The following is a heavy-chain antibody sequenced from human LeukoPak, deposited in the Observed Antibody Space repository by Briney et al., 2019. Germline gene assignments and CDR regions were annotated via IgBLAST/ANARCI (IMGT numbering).Heavy chain of an antibody. V-gene: IGHV4-59*01. CDR1: GASISSYY. CDR3: ASHWAETTGPYAFDF. CDR2: IYYSGST. Sequence: PSETLSLTCIVSGASISSYYWSWIRQPPGKGLEWIGYIYYSGSTNYNPSLKSRVTISVDTSKNHFSLKLTSVTAADTAVYYCASHWAETTGPYAFDFWGQGTMVTVSS. J-gene: IGHJ3*01. D-gene: IGHD1-14*01.